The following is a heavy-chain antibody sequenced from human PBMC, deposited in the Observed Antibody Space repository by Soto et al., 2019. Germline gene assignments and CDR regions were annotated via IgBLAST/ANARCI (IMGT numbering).Heavy chain of an antibody. D-gene: IGHD1-26*01. V-gene: IGHV3-7*01. CDR3: VRDRSGSYLEGFDY. CDR1: GFTLSSFW. J-gene: IGHJ4*02. Sequence: EVQLVESGGGLVQLGGSRRLSCAASGFTLSSFWMTWVRQAPGKGLEWVANIKQDGSEKYYVDSVKGRFTISRDNARNSLVLEMKSLRSEDTAVYSCVRDRSGSYLEGFDYWGQGTLVTVSS. CDR2: IKQDGSEK.